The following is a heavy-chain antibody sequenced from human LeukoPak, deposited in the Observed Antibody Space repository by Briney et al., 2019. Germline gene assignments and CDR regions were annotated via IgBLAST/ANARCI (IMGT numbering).Heavy chain of an antibody. D-gene: IGHD3-10*01. Sequence: SETLSLTCTVSGGSIRSGSYYWSWIRQPAGKGLEWIGRIYTSGSTNYNPSLKSRVTISVDKSKNQFSLKLSSVTAADTAVYYCARAEYYYGSGSSGWFDPWGHGTLVTVSS. CDR1: GGSIRSGSYY. CDR2: IYTSGST. CDR3: ARAEYYYGSGSSGWFDP. V-gene: IGHV4-61*02. J-gene: IGHJ5*02.